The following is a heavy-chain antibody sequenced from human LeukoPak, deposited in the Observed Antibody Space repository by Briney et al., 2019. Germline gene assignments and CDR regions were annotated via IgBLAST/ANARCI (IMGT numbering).Heavy chain of an antibody. Sequence: GGSLRLSCAASGFTFSSYAMHWVRQAPGKGLEWVAVISYDGSNKYYADSVKGRFTISRDNSKNTLYLQMNSLRAEDTAVYYCARGAQSPRSLEWLLLDYYYYGMDVWGQGTTVTVSS. V-gene: IGHV3-30-3*01. D-gene: IGHD3-3*01. CDR3: ARGAQSPRSLEWLLLDYYYYGMDV. CDR1: GFTFSSYA. J-gene: IGHJ6*02. CDR2: ISYDGSNK.